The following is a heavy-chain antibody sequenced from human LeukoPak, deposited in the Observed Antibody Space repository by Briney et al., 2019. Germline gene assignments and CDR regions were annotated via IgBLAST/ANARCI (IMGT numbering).Heavy chain of an antibody. CDR1: GYTFATYY. CDR3: ARGGIAARPGGYYYYYMDV. CDR2: INPSGGST. J-gene: IGHJ6*03. V-gene: IGHV1-46*04. Sequence: GASVKVSCKASGYTFATYYMHWVRQAPGQGLEWMGIINPSGGSTSYAQKLQGRVTMTRDMSTSTVYMELSSLRSEDTAVYYCARGGIAARPGGYYYYYMDVWGKGTTVTVSS. D-gene: IGHD6-6*01.